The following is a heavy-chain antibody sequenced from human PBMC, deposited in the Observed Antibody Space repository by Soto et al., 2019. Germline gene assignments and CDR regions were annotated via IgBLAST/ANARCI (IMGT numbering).Heavy chain of an antibody. V-gene: IGHV4-30-4*01. D-gene: IGHD1-1*01. CDR1: GGSISSGDYY. Sequence: PSETLSLTCTVSGGSISSGDYYWSWIRQPPGKGLEWIGYIYYSGSTYYNPSLKSRVTISVDTSKNQFSLKLSSVTAADTAVYYCARVSGGGTTIPSWFDPWGQGTLVTVSS. CDR2: IYYSGST. CDR3: ARVSGGGTTIPSWFDP. J-gene: IGHJ5*02.